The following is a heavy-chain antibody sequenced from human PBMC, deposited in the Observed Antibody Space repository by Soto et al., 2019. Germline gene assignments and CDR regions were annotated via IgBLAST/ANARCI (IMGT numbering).Heavy chain of an antibody. J-gene: IGHJ4*02. CDR1: GYSFTNYW. D-gene: IGHD4-17*01. V-gene: IGHV5-51*01. Sequence: PGESLKISCKGSGYSFTNYWIGWVRQMPGRGLEWMGIIYPGDSDTRYSPSFQGQVTVSADKSTSTAYLHWSSLKASDTAMYYCARIYDYGDYFDYWGQGTLVTVSS. CDR3: ARIYDYGDYFDY. CDR2: IYPGDSDT.